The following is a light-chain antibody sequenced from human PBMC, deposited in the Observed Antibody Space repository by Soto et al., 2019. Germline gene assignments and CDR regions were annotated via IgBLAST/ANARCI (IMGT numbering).Light chain of an antibody. CDR3: QQYNTYE. V-gene: IGKV1-5*01. Sequence: DIQMTQSPSTLSASVGDRVTITCRASQSIASWLAWYQQKPGRAPDLLIYDASTLKSGVPTRFSGSGSVTEFTLTISDLQPDDFATYYCQQYNTYEFGQGTKVDI. CDR2: DAS. CDR1: QSIASW. J-gene: IGKJ1*01.